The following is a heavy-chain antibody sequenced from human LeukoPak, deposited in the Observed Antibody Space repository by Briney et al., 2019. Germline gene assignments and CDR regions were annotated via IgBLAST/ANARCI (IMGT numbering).Heavy chain of an antibody. J-gene: IGHJ6*03. D-gene: IGHD6-19*01. V-gene: IGHV4-61*08. Sequence: SDTLSLTCTVSGGSVHSYDHYWACIRQPPGKGLEWIGYIYYSGSTNYNPSLKSRVTISVDTSKNQFSLKLSSVTAADTAVYYCARAFDSSGWYGGYMDVWGKGTTVTVSS. CDR3: ARAFDSSGWYGGYMDV. CDR2: IYYSGST. CDR1: GGSVHSYDHY.